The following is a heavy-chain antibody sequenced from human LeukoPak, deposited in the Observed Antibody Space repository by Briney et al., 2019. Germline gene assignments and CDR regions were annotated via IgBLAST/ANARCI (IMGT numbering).Heavy chain of an antibody. V-gene: IGHV1-24*01. D-gene: IGHD1-26*01. J-gene: IGHJ4*02. CDR1: GYTLTELS. Sequence: ASVKVSCKVSGYTLTELSMHWVRQAPGKGLEWMGGFDPEDGETIYAQKFQGRVTMTRDTSTRTVYMEVSSLRSDDTAVYYCARELGGSYNDYWGQGTPVTVSS. CDR3: ARELGGSYNDY. CDR2: FDPEDGET.